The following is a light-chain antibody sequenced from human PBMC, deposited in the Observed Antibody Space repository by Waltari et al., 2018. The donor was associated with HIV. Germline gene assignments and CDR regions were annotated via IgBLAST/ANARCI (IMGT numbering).Light chain of an antibody. Sequence: QSVLTQPPSVSGAPGQRVIIPCTGTTSNIGANYDVPWYLHLPGSAPKLLMFLNDNRPSGVPARFSGSKSGASASLAISRLQAEDEADYYCSSYAGYNTVVFGGGTKLTVL. V-gene: IGLV1-40*01. CDR2: LND. CDR3: SSYAGYNTVV. CDR1: TSNIGANYD. J-gene: IGLJ2*01.